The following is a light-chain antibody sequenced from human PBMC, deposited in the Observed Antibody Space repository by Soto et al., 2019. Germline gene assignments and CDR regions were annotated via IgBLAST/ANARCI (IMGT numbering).Light chain of an antibody. CDR2: TYN. V-gene: IGLV1-44*01. CDR3: AAWDGSLNGWV. CDR1: SSNIGSNT. Sequence: QSVLTQPPSASGTPGQRVTISCSGSSSNIGSNTVNWYQQLPGTAPKLLIYTYNQRPSGVPDRFSGSKSGTSASLAISGLQSEDAAEYYCAAWDGSLNGWVFGGGTKLTVL. J-gene: IGLJ3*02.